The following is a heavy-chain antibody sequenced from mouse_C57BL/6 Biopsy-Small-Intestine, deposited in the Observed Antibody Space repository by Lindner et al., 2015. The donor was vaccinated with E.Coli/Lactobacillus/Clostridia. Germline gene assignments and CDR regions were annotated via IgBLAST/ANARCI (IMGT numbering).Heavy chain of an antibody. CDR1: GYAFSSYW. CDR2: IYPEDGDT. D-gene: IGHD1-1*01. Sequence: VQLQESGAELVKPGASVKIPCKASGYAFSSYWMNWVKQRPGKGLEWIGQIYPEDGDTNYNGKFKGTATLTADKSSSTAYMQLSSLTSEDSAVYFCARGGYYGSSWGFAYWGQGTLVTVSA. CDR3: ARGGYYGSSWGFAY. V-gene: IGHV1-80*01. J-gene: IGHJ3*01.